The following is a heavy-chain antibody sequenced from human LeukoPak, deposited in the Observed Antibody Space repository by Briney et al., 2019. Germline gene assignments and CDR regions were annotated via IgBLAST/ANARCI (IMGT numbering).Heavy chain of an antibody. J-gene: IGHJ5*02. Sequence: SQTLPLTCAVSGGSISSGGYSWSWIRQPPGKGLEWIGYIYHSGSTYYNPSLKSRVTISVDRSKNQFSLKLSSVTAADTAVYYCARVGYSGYDFDSDNWFDPWGQGTLVTVSS. CDR2: IYHSGST. CDR1: GGSISSGGYS. CDR3: ARVGYSGYDFDSDNWFDP. V-gene: IGHV4-30-2*01. D-gene: IGHD5-12*01.